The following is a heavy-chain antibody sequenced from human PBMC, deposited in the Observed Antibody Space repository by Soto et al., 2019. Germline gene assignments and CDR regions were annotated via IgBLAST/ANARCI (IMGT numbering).Heavy chain of an antibody. Sequence: VGSLRLSCAASGFTFSSYAMSWVRQAPGKGLEWVSAISGSGGSTYYADSVKGRFTISRDNSKNTLYLQMNSLRAEDTAVHYCATETGEPYYFDYWGQGTLVTVSS. CDR3: ATETGEPYYFDY. V-gene: IGHV3-23*01. CDR2: ISGSGGST. J-gene: IGHJ4*02. D-gene: IGHD7-27*01. CDR1: GFTFSSYA.